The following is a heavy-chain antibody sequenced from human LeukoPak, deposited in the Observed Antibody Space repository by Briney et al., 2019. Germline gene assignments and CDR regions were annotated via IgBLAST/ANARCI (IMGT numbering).Heavy chain of an antibody. CDR2: INAGNGNT. D-gene: IGHD1-26*01. J-gene: IGHJ5*02. CDR3: ARVWPRVVGATTYWFDP. V-gene: IGHV1-3*01. CDR1: GYTFTSYA. Sequence: ASVKVSCQASGYTFTSYAMHWVRQAPGQRLEWMGWINAGNGNTKYSQKFQGRVTITRDTSASTAYMELSSLRSEDTAVYYCARVWPRVVGATTYWFDPWGQGTLVTVSS.